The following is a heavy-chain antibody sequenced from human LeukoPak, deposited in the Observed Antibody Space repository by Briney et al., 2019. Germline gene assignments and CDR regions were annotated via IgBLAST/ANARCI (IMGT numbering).Heavy chain of an antibody. CDR1: GGSFSGYY. V-gene: IGHV4-34*01. CDR2: INHSGST. D-gene: IGHD3-10*01. CDR3: ARARRRNYYGSGSYYLDY. J-gene: IGHJ4*02. Sequence: PSETLSLTCAVYGGSFSGYYWSWIRQPPGKGLEWIGEINHSGSTNYNPSPKSRVTISVDTSKNQFSLKLSSVTAADTAVYYCARARRRNYYGSGSYYLDYWGQGTLVTVSS.